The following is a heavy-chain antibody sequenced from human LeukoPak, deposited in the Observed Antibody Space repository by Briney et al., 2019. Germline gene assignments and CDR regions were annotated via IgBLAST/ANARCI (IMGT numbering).Heavy chain of an antibody. D-gene: IGHD1-1*01. V-gene: IGHV1-24*01. J-gene: IGHJ4*02. CDR2: FDPEDGET. CDR1: GYTLTELS. CDR3: ATATGSIYYYFDY. Sequence: ASVKVSCKVSGYTLTELSMHWVRQAPGKGLEWMGGFDPEDGETIYAQKFQGRVTMTEDTSTDTAYTELSSLRSGDTAVYYCATATGSIYYYFDYWGQGTLVTVSS.